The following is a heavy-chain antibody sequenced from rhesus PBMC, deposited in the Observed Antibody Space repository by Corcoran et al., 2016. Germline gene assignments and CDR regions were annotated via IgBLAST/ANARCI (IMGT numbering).Heavy chain of an antibody. D-gene: IGHD6S26*01. J-gene: IGHJ4*01. CDR1: GYSISSGYG. Sequence: QVQLQESGPGLVKPSETLSLTCAVSGYSISSGYGWGWVRQPPGKGLEWTGQSFGGTCTPSCNPSPKTRVTVSNAPSKTQFSRRLTSVTAADTAVYYCLSSGWSGFWGQGVLVTVSS. CDR3: LSSGWSGF. CDR2: SFGGTCTP. V-gene: IGHV4-127*01.